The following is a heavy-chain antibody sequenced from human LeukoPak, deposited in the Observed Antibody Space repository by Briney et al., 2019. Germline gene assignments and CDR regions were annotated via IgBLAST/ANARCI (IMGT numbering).Heavy chain of an antibody. D-gene: IGHD4-23*01. CDR2: ISYSGST. CDR1: GGSNNKYY. CDR3: ATAGRWRYNWFDP. Sequence: SETLSLICTVSGGSNNKYYWRWIRQPPGKGLEWIGYISYSGSTTHHPALESRLPISVDTPKHRVSLQLHPVTAADTAVYYCATAGRWRYNWFDPWRQGTLVTVSS. V-gene: IGHV4-59*01. J-gene: IGHJ5*02.